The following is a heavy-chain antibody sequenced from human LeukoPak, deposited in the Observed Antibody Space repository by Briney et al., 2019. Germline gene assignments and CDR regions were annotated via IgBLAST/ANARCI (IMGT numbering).Heavy chain of an antibody. CDR2: LSYDGSNK. D-gene: IGHD6-13*01. CDR3: AKDVLIAAAGTFGFDY. J-gene: IGHJ4*02. CDR1: GFTFSSYG. V-gene: IGHV3-30*18. Sequence: SGSSLRLPCAASGFTFSSYGMHWVRQARGKGLEGVAVLSYDGSNKYYADSVKGRFTISRDNSKNTLYLQMNSLRAEDTAVYYCAKDVLIAAAGTFGFDYWGQGTLVTVSS.